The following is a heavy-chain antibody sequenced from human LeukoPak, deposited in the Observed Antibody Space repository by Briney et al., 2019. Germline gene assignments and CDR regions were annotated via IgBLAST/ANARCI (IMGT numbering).Heavy chain of an antibody. V-gene: IGHV4-31*03. Sequence: ASQTLSLTCTVSGGSISSGGYYWSWIRQHPGKGLEWIGYIYYSGSTYYNPSLKSRVTISVDTSKNQFSLKLSSVTAADTAVYYCARMGVVPAATTLTGDSSIDYWGQGTLVTVSS. CDR2: IYYSGST. CDR1: GGSISSGGYY. CDR3: ARMGVVPAATTLTGDSSIDY. J-gene: IGHJ4*02. D-gene: IGHD2-2*01.